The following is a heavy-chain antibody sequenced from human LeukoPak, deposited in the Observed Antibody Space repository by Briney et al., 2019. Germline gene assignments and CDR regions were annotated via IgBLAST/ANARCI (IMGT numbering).Heavy chain of an antibody. CDR3: ARHERKRLMDFDY. CDR2: IYNSGRT. J-gene: IGHJ4*02. V-gene: IGHV4-61*05. Sequence: PSETLSLTCIVSGGSISSRSYYWGWIRQPPGKGLEWIGYIYNSGRTNYNPSLKSRVNISVDTSNNLFSLKLSSVTAADTAVYYCARHERKRLMDFDYWGQGTLVTVSS. CDR1: GGSISSRSYY. D-gene: IGHD2-8*01.